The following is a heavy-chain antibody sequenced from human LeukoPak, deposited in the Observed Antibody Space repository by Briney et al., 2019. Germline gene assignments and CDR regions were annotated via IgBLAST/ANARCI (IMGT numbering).Heavy chain of an antibody. CDR3: ARSYSSSLYFDY. Sequence: SETLSLTCTVSGGSISSYYWSWIRQPPGKGLEWIGYIYYSGGTNYNPSLKSRVTISVDTSKNQFSLKLNSVLAPDTAVYYCARSYSSSLYFDYWGQGTLVTVSS. D-gene: IGHD6-6*01. J-gene: IGHJ4*02. CDR1: GGSISSYY. V-gene: IGHV4-59*08. CDR2: IYYSGGT.